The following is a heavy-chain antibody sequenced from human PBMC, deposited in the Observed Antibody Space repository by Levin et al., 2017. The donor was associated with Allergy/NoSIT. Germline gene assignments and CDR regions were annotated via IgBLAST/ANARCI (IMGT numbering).Heavy chain of an antibody. CDR3: ARDLVENRCCADY. CDR1: GEPLSGFS. Sequence: SETLSLTCAVYGEPLSGFSWSWIRQPPGKGPEWIGEINDSGTTKYNPSLMSRVTMSVDTSKNQFSLKLSSVTAADTAVYYCARDLVENRCCADYWGQGTLVTVSS. D-gene: IGHD2-2*01. J-gene: IGHJ4*02. CDR2: INDSGTT. V-gene: IGHV4-34*01.